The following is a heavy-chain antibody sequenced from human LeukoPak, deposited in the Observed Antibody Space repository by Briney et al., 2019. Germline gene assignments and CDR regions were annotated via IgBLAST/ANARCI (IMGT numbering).Heavy chain of an antibody. CDR3: AKGFVPYSSGWYYFDY. J-gene: IGHJ4*02. CDR1: GFTFDDYA. V-gene: IGHV3-9*01. CDR2: ISWNSNKI. D-gene: IGHD6-19*01. Sequence: PGGSLRLSCAASGFTFDDYAMHWVRQAPGKGLEWVSGISWNSNKIAYADFVKGRFTISRDNAKNSLYLQMNSLRAEDTALYYCAKGFVPYSSGWYYFDYWGRGTLVTVSS.